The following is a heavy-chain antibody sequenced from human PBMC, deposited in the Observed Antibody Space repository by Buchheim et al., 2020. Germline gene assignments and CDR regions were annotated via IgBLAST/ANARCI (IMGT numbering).Heavy chain of an antibody. D-gene: IGHD3-22*01. J-gene: IGHJ4*02. CDR3: AKGHDSSGYYVWFLDF. CDR1: GVTFSNYG. V-gene: IGHV3-23*01. Sequence: EVQVLESGGGLVQAGGSLRLSCAASGVTFSNYGMSWVRQAPGKGLEWVSAINGRADRAYYADSVKGRFTITGGNSKKKVYVQLNSLRADDAAVYYCAKGHDSSGYYVWFLDFWGQGTL. CDR2: INGRADRA.